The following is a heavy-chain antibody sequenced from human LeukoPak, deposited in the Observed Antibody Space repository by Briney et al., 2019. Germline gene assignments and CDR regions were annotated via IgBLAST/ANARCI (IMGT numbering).Heavy chain of an antibody. CDR2: ISGSGSGI. Sequence: PGGSLRLSCVASGFTFSPYGMSWVRQAPGKGLEWVSGISGSGSGIYCADSVKGRFTISRDNSKNTLYLQMNSLRAEDTAVYYCVKGGYYDSSPLDYWGQGTLVTVSS. CDR1: GFTFSPYG. CDR3: VKGGYYDSSPLDY. V-gene: IGHV3-23*01. J-gene: IGHJ4*02. D-gene: IGHD3-22*01.